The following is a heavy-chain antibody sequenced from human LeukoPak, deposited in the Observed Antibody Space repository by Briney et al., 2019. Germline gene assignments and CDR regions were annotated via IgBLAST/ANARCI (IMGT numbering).Heavy chain of an antibody. D-gene: IGHD1-26*01. J-gene: IGHJ4*02. CDR3: ASVSVGATEIDY. CDR1: GGSISSSSYY. CDR2: IYYSGST. Sequence: PSETLSLTCTVSGGSISSSSYYWGWIRQPPGKGLEWIGSIYYSGSTYYNPSLKSRVTISVDTSNNQFSLKLSSVTAADTAVYYCASVSVGATEIDYWGQGTLVTVSS. V-gene: IGHV4-39*01.